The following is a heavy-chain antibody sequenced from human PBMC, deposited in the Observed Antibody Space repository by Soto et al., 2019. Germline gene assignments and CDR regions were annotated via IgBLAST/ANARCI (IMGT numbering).Heavy chain of an antibody. CDR3: ARGSYYYGSGSYLFYYYYGMDV. J-gene: IGHJ6*02. CDR2: INPNSGGT. Sequence: ASVKVSCKASGYTFTGYYMHWVRQAPGQGLEGMGWINPNSGGTNYAQKFQGRVTMTRDTSISTAYMELSRLRSDDTAVYYCARGSYYYGSGSYLFYYYYGMDVWGQGTTVTVSS. CDR1: GYTFTGYY. D-gene: IGHD3-10*01. V-gene: IGHV1-2*02.